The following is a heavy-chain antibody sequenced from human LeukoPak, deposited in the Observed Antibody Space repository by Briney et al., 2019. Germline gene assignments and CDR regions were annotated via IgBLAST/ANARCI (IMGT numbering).Heavy chain of an antibody. D-gene: IGHD2-15*01. J-gene: IGHJ4*02. CDR2: MNPNSGNT. V-gene: IGHV1-8*01. CDR3: ARRDNTGFDY. Sequence: ASVKVSCKAFGYTFTSNDLNWVRQASGQGLEWMGWMNPNSGNTGYAQKFRGRLTMTRNNSISTAYMELSSLRSEDTALYYCARRDNTGFDYWGQGTLVTVSS. CDR1: GYTFTSND.